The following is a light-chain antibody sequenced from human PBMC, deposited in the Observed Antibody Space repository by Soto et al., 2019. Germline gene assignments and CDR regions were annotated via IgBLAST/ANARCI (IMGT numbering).Light chain of an antibody. J-gene: IGLJ1*01. CDR3: CSYAGSSTPFV. V-gene: IGLV2-23*02. CDR1: SGDIGSYNL. Sequence: QSALTQPASVSGSPGQSITISCTGTSGDIGSYNLVSWYQHHPGKAPQLMIYEVNKRPSGVSDRFSGSKSGNTASLTISGLQSEDETDYYCCSYAGSSTPFVFGTGTKVT. CDR2: EVN.